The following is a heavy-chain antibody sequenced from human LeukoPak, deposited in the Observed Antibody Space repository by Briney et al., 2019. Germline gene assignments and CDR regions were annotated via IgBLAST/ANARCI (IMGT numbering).Heavy chain of an antibody. D-gene: IGHD3-10*01. CDR1: GGSISSYY. Sequence: SETLSLTCTVSGGSISSYYWSWIRQPAGKGLEWIGRIYTSGSTNYNPSLKSRVTMSVDTSKNQFSLKLSSVTAADTAVYYCARHGYYYGSGSYYGLGYYYYMDVWGKGTTVTISS. CDR2: IYTSGST. J-gene: IGHJ6*03. V-gene: IGHV4-4*07. CDR3: ARHGYYYGSGSYYGLGYYYYMDV.